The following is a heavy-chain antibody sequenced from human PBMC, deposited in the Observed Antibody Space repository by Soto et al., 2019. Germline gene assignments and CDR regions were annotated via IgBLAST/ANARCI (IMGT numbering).Heavy chain of an antibody. CDR2: IYYSGST. J-gene: IGHJ2*01. V-gene: IGHV4-39*01. D-gene: IGHD7-27*01. Sequence: SETLSLTCTVSGGSISSSSYYWGWIRQPPGKGLEWIGSIYYSGSTYYNPSLKSRVTISVDTSKNQFSLKLSSVTAADTAVYYCASFVNWGYFDLWGRGTLVTVSS. CDR1: GGSISSSSYY. CDR3: ASFVNWGYFDL.